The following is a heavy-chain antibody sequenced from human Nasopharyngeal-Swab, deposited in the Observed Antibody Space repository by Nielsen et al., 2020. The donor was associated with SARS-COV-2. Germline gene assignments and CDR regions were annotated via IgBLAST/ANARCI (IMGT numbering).Heavy chain of an antibody. CDR1: GGSISSGSYF. Sequence: SETLSLTCTVSGGSISSGSYFWGWIRQPPGKGLEWIGSMYYSGSTYYNPSLKSRVTISVDTSKNQFSLKLSSVTAADTAVYYCARDHGGWSGKNYYYYGMDVWGQGTTVTVSS. D-gene: IGHD6-19*01. CDR2: MYYSGST. V-gene: IGHV4-39*07. CDR3: ARDHGGWSGKNYYYYGMDV. J-gene: IGHJ6*02.